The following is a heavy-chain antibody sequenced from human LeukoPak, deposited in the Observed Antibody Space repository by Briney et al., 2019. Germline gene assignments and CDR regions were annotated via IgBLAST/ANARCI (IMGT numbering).Heavy chain of an antibody. Sequence: ASVKVSCKASGYTFTSYGISWVRQAPGQGLEWMGWISAYNGNTNYEQELQGRVTMTTDTSTSTAYMEVRSLRFDGTAVYYCARSAPGYSSGWPDYWGQGTLVTVSS. J-gene: IGHJ4*02. CDR1: GYTFTSYG. CDR2: ISAYNGNT. V-gene: IGHV1-18*01. D-gene: IGHD6-19*01. CDR3: ARSAPGYSSGWPDY.